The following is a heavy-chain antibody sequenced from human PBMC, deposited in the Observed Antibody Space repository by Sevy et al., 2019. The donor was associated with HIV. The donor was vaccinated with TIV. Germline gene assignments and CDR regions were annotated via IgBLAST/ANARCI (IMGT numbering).Heavy chain of an antibody. V-gene: IGHV4-59*08. CDR1: GGSITSLY. J-gene: IGHJ4*02. CDR3: AGENAWGRGYS. CDR2: IYYNGHI. D-gene: IGHD1-26*01. Sequence: SETLSLTCTVSGGSITSLYWNWIRQPPGKGLEWIANIYYNGHINYNPSLKSRVTLSLDTSKNQFSLRLSSVTAADTAMYYCAGENAWGRGYSWGQGTLVTASP.